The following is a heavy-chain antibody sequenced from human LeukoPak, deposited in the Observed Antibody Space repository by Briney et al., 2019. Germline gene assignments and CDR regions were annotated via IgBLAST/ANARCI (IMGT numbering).Heavy chain of an antibody. Sequence: GESLRLSCTASGFTFTNYVMSWVRQAPGKGPEWVSTISGSGGSTYYADSVKGRFTISRDNSKNTLYLQMSSLRAEDTAVYYCAKDFFNYHMDVWGKGTTVTVSS. V-gene: IGHV3-23*01. CDR1: GFTFTNYV. D-gene: IGHD2/OR15-2a*01. CDR3: AKDFFNYHMDV. J-gene: IGHJ6*03. CDR2: ISGSGGST.